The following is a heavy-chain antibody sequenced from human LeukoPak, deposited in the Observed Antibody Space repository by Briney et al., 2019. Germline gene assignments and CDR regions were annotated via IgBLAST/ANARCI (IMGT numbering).Heavy chain of an antibody. D-gene: IGHD6-13*01. CDR1: GGSISSGGYS. CDR3: ARGETAAGRSYYYYGMDV. J-gene: IGHJ6*02. Sequence: SETLSLTCAVSGGSISSGGYSWSWIRQPPGKGLEWIGYIYHSGSTYYNPSLKSRVTISVDTSKNQFSLKLSSVTAADTAVYYCARGETAAGRSYYYYGMDVWGQGTTVTVSS. CDR2: IYHSGST. V-gene: IGHV4-30-2*01.